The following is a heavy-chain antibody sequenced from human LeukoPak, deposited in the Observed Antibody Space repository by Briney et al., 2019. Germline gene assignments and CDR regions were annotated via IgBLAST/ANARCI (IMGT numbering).Heavy chain of an antibody. CDR2: INPNSGVT. J-gene: IGHJ4*02. V-gene: IGHV1-2*02. CDR1: GYTFTDSY. Sequence: ASVKVSCMASGYTFTDSYVHWVRQAPGQGLEWMGWINPNSGVTNCAQKFQGRVTMTRDTSIKTDYMELNSLGSDDTAVYFCARDGSFDFWGQGTLVTVSS. D-gene: IGHD2-2*03. CDR3: ARDGSFDF.